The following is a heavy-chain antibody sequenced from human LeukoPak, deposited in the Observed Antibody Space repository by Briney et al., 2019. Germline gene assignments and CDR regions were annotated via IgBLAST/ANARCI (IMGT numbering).Heavy chain of an antibody. D-gene: IGHD2-2*01. CDR1: GFTFSSYA. CDR3: AKAEDQLHANWFDP. J-gene: IGHJ5*02. Sequence: PGGSLRLSCAASGFTFSSYAMIWVRQPPGKGLEWVSAISGSGDGTYYADSVRGRFTISRDNSKNTLSLQMNSLRAEDTAVYYCAKAEDQLHANWFDPWGQGTLVTVSS. V-gene: IGHV3-23*01. CDR2: ISGSGDGT.